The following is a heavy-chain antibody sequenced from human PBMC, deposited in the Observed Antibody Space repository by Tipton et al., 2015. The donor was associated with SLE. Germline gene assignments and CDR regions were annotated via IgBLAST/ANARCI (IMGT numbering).Heavy chain of an antibody. CDR3: ARGGCSGRSCYPYYYGMDV. Sequence: TLSLTCTVSGGSISSYYWSWIRQPAGKGLEWIGGIYSSGTTNYYPSLQRRVTISVDTSKNQFSLKLTSVTAADTAGYYCARGGCSGRSCYPYYYGMDVWGPGTTVTVSS. J-gene: IGHJ6*02. V-gene: IGHV4-4*07. CDR1: GGSISSYY. CDR2: IYSSGTT. D-gene: IGHD2-15*01.